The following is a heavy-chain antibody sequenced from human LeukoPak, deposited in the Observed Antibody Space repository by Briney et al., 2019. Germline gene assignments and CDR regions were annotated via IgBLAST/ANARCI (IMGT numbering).Heavy chain of an antibody. Sequence: GGSLKISCKGSGYSFTSYWIGWVRQMPGKGLEWMGIIYPGDSDTRYSPSFQGQVTISADKSISTAYLQWSSLKASDTAMYYCARQIYYYDSSGSENWFDPWGQGTLVTVSS. V-gene: IGHV5-51*01. D-gene: IGHD3-22*01. CDR3: ARQIYYYDSSGSENWFDP. CDR2: IYPGDSDT. J-gene: IGHJ5*02. CDR1: GYSFTSYW.